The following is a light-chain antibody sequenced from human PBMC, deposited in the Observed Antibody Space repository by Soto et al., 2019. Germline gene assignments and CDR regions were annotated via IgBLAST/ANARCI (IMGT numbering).Light chain of an antibody. CDR1: STDVGRYNY. CDR2: DVA. Sequence: ALTQPASVSGSPGQPITISCTGTSTDVGRYNYVSWYQQHPGKAPKLMIYDVANRPSGVSNRFSGSKSGITASLTISGLQAEDEADYYCSSYTTSSTYVFGTGTKVTVL. CDR3: SSYTTSSTYV. J-gene: IGLJ1*01. V-gene: IGLV2-14*01.